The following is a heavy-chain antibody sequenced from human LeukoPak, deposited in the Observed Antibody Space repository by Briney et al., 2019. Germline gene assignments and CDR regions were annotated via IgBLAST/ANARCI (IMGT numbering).Heavy chain of an antibody. J-gene: IGHJ4*02. CDR3: ARVAWSSGWDY. CDR2: ISSSGSTI. V-gene: IGHV3-48*04. Sequence: GGSLRLSCAASRFNFSSYSMNWVRQAPGKGLEWVSSISSSGSTIYYADSVKGRFTIPRDNAKNSLYLQMNSLRAEDTAVYYCARVAWSSGWDYWGQGTLVTVSS. CDR1: RFNFSSYS. D-gene: IGHD6-19*01.